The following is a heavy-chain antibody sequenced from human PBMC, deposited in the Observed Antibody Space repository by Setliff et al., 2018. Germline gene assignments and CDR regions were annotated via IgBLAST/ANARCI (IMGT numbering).Heavy chain of an antibody. V-gene: IGHV4-39*07. Sequence: SETLSLTCTVSGGSISSSSYYWDWIRQPPGKGLEWIGSIYYSGSTYYNPSLKSRVTISVDTSKNQFSLKLSSVTAADTAVYYCARDRVTTLENYYYYYGMDVWGQGTTVTVSS. D-gene: IGHD4-17*01. CDR2: IYYSGST. J-gene: IGHJ6*02. CDR3: ARDRVTTLENYYYYYGMDV. CDR1: GGSISSSSYY.